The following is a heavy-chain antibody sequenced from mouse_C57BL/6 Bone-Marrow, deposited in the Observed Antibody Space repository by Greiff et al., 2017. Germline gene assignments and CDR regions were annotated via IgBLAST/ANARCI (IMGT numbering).Heavy chain of an antibody. CDR2: ISNGGGST. V-gene: IGHV5-12*01. Sequence: EVQLVESGGGLVQPGGSLKLSCAASGFTFSDYYMYWVRQTPEKRLEWVAYISNGGGSTYYPDTVKGRFTISRDNAKNTLYLQMSRLKSEDTAMYYCARHSNYDAYWGQGTLVTVSA. CDR1: GFTFSDYY. CDR3: ARHSNYDAY. D-gene: IGHD2-5*01. J-gene: IGHJ3*01.